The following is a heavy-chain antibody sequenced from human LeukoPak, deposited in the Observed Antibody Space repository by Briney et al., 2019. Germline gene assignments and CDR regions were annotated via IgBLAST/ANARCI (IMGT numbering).Heavy chain of an antibody. J-gene: IGHJ4*02. Sequence: GGSLRLSCAASGFTFSSYWMHWVRQAPGKGLVWVSRINSDGSSTSYADSVKGRFTISRDNARNTLYLQMNSLRAEDTAVYYCAKDDYYDSSGYPTHWGQGTLVTVSS. D-gene: IGHD3-22*01. CDR2: INSDGSST. CDR3: AKDDYYDSSGYPTH. V-gene: IGHV3-74*01. CDR1: GFTFSSYW.